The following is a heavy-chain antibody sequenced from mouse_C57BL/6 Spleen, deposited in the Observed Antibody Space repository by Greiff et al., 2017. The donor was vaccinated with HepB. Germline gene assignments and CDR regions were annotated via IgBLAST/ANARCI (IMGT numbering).Heavy chain of an antibody. CDR3: ARDKYDYDWFAY. V-gene: IGHV5-4*01. CDR1: GFTFSSYA. D-gene: IGHD2-4*01. J-gene: IGHJ3*01. Sequence: DVMLVESGGGLVKPGGSLKLSCAASGFTFSSYAMSWVRQTPEKRLEWVATISDGGSYTYYPDNVKGRFTISRDNAKNNLYLQMSHLKSEDTAMYYCARDKYDYDWFAYWGQGTLVTVSA. CDR2: ISDGGSYT.